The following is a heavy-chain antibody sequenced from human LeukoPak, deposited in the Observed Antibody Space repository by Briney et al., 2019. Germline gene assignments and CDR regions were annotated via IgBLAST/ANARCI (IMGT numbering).Heavy chain of an antibody. CDR2: IYTSGST. CDR1: DVSISNYD. D-gene: IGHD3-22*01. J-gene: IGHJ4*02. CDR3: ARVSNYYDRSGYYYIFDY. Sequence: SETLSLTCTVSDVSISNYDWSWIRQPAGKALEWIGGIYTSGSTNYNPSLKRRVTISVDKSKNQFSLRLSSVTDADTGVYYCARVSNYYDRSGYYYIFDYWGQGTLVTVSS. V-gene: IGHV4-4*07.